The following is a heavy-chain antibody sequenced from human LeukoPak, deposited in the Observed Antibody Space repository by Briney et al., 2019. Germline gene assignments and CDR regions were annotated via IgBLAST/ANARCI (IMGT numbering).Heavy chain of an antibody. D-gene: IGHD3-10*01. CDR1: GGSINRGFYY. CDR3: ARHLWFGEYLFDY. Sequence: SETLSLTCTVSGGSINRGFYYWGWIRQPPGKGLAWIGSIYYSGSTYYNPSLKSRVTISVDTSKNQFSLKLSSVTAADTAVYYCARHLWFGEYLFDYWGRGTLVTVSS. V-gene: IGHV4-39*01. J-gene: IGHJ4*02. CDR2: IYYSGST.